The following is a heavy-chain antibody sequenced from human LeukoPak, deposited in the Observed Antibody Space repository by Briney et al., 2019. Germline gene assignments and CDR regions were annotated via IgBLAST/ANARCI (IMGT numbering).Heavy chain of an antibody. J-gene: IGHJ5*02. D-gene: IGHD1-26*01. CDR1: GYTFTSYG. CDR3: ARGRIVGGLDP. CDR2: ISAYNGNT. V-gene: IGHV1-18*01. Sequence: GASVKVSCKASGYTFTSYGISWVRQAPGQGLEWMGWISAYNGNTNYAQKLQGRVTMTRDTSTNTAYLELSSLRSEDTAVYYCARGRIVGGLDPWGQGTLVTVSS.